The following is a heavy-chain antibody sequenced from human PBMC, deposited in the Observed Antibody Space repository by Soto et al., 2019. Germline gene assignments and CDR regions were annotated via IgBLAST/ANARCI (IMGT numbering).Heavy chain of an antibody. J-gene: IGHJ6*04. D-gene: IGHD2-2*01. CDR2: ISGSSSIT. CDR1: GFIFSTYS. CDR3: AAEGGFCSGTRCYVGGRYYYYGMDV. Sequence: PGGSLRLSCAASGFIFSTYSMNWVRQAPGKGLEWVSYISGSSSITYYADSVKGRFTVSRDNAKNSLYLQMNSLRDEDTAVYYCAAEGGFCSGTRCYVGGRYYYYGMDVWGKGTTVT. V-gene: IGHV3-48*02.